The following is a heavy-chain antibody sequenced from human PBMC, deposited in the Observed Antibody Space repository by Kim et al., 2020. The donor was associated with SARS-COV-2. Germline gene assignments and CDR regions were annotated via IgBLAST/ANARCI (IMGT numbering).Heavy chain of an antibody. V-gene: IGHV4-39*02. CDR2: LYYSGPT. Sequence: SETLSLTCNVSGVSISSGDYYWGWIRQPPGKGLEWVGNLYYSGPTYYNPSLKRRVTMSVDTSNNHLSLKLTSLTAADSCRYFCARLLTATSPYLDSWGQGTLVTVSS. CDR3: ARLLTATSPYLDS. D-gene: IGHD1-26*01. J-gene: IGHJ4*02. CDR1: GVSISSGDYY.